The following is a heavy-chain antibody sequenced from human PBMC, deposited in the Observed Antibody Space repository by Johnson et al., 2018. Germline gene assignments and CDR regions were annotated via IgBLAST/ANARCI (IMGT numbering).Heavy chain of an antibody. J-gene: IGHJ3*02. CDR1: GFTFNNYA. CDR2: ISFDGGNK. D-gene: IGHD6-13*01. V-gene: IGHV3-30-3*01. CDR3: ARVEYTSSWYSSAFDI. Sequence: QLVESGGGVVQPGRSLRLSCAAFGFTFNNYAIHWVRQAPGKGLEWVAVISFDGGNKYYAASVKGRFTISRDNPKNTLYMEMNSLRAEDTAMYYCARVEYTSSWYSSAFDIWGQGTMVTVSS.